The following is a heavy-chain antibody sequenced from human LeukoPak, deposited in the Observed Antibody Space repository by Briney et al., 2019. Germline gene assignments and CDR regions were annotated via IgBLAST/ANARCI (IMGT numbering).Heavy chain of an antibody. CDR2: IYTSGST. CDR3: ARDTYYYDSSGYYLGVDY. Sequence: SETLSLTCTVSGGSISSYYWSWIRQPAGTALEWIGRIYTSGSTNYNPSLKSRVTMSVDTSKNQFSLKLSSVTAADTAVYYCARDTYYYDSSGYYLGVDYWGQGTLVTVSS. J-gene: IGHJ4*02. V-gene: IGHV4-4*07. CDR1: GGSISSYY. D-gene: IGHD3-22*01.